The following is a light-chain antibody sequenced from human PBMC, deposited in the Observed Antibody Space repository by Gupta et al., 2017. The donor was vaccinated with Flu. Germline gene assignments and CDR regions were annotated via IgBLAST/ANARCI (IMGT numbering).Light chain of an antibody. CDR1: LSVSKY. CDR3: QQSLRTPLT. CDR2: GVS. Sequence: DIQMTQSPSSLSASVGDTVTITCRATLSVSKYLTWYQQQPGKAPKLLIYGVSTLHTGVPARFSATGSETDFVLTIKNLQPEDFGTYFCQQSLRTPLTFGRGT. V-gene: IGKV1-39*01. J-gene: IGKJ4*01.